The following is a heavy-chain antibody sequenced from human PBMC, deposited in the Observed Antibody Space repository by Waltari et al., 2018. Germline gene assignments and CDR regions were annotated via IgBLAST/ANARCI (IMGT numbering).Heavy chain of an antibody. CDR2: TIPILGIA. Sequence: QVQLVQSGAEVKKPGSSVKVSCKASGGTFSSYAISWVRQAPGQGLEWMGRTIPILGIANYAQKSQGRVTITADKSTSTAYMELSSLRSEDTAVYYCARAAAAEYFQHWGQGTLVTVSS. V-gene: IGHV1-69*04. J-gene: IGHJ1*01. D-gene: IGHD6-25*01. CDR1: GGTFSSYA. CDR3: ARAAAAEYFQH.